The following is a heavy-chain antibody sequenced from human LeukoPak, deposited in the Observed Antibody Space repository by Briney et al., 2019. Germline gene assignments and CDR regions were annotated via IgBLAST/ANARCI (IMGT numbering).Heavy chain of an antibody. CDR3: ATQRGSYLWGTDFDY. CDR1: GYTFTGYY. Sequence: ASVKVPCKASGYTFTGYYMHWVRQAPGQGLEWMGWINPNSGDTKYAQKFQGRVTMTRDTSISTAYMELSRLRSDDTAVYYCATQRGSYLWGTDFDYWGQGTLVTVSS. CDR2: INPNSGDT. J-gene: IGHJ4*02. D-gene: IGHD3-16*01. V-gene: IGHV1-2*02.